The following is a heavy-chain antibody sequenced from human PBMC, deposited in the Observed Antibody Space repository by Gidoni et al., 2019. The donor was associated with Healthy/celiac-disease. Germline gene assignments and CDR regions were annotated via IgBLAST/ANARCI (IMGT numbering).Heavy chain of an antibody. CDR1: SSYG. D-gene: IGHD4-17*01. CDR2: ISYDGSNK. V-gene: IGHV3-30*18. Sequence: SSYGMHWVRQAPGKGLEWVAVISYDGSNKYYADSVKGRFTISRDNSKNTLYLQMNSLRAEDTAVYYCAKDIRAYGDYVVGFDYWGQGTLVTVSS. J-gene: IGHJ4*02. CDR3: AKDIRAYGDYVVGFDY.